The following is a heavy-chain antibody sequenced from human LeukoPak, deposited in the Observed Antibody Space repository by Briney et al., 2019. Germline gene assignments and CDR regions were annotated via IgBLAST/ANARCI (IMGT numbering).Heavy chain of an antibody. CDR3: AQDGGVEWRVPGNY. Sequence: GGSLTLSCAASGFTFRNYGMHWVRHAPGKGLEWVAFIRYDGINKYYADSVKGRFTISRDNSKNTLYLKMNSLRAEDTAVYYCAQDGGVEWRVPGNYWGQGTLVTVSS. CDR1: GFTFRNYG. D-gene: IGHD6-19*01. J-gene: IGHJ4*02. CDR2: IRYDGINK. V-gene: IGHV3-30*02.